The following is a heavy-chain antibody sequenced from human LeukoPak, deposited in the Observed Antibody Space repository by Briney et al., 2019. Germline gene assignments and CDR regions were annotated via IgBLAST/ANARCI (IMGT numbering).Heavy chain of an antibody. V-gene: IGHV1-58*01. Sequence: GASVKVSCKASGFTFSSSAVQWVRQARGQRLEWIGWIVVGSGKTNYAQKFQERVTITRDMSTSIAYMELSSLRSEDTAVYYCAADGDILTGYYKFDYWGQGTLVTVSS. CDR2: IVVGSGKT. CDR1: GFTFSSSA. J-gene: IGHJ4*02. CDR3: AADGDILTGYYKFDY. D-gene: IGHD3-9*01.